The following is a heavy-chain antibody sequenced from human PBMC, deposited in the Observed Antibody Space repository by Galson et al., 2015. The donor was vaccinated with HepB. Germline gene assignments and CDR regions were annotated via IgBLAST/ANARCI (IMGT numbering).Heavy chain of an antibody. D-gene: IGHD3-10*01. CDR1: GYTFTSYG. CDR3: ARDPLTAFITMVHYYYYYDMDV. Sequence: SVKVSCKASGYTFTSYGISWVRQAPGQGLEWMGWISAYNGNTNYAQKLQGRVTMTTDTSTSTAYMELRSLRSDDTAVYYCARDPLTAFITMVHYYYYYDMDVWGQGTTVTVSS. V-gene: IGHV1-18*01. J-gene: IGHJ6*02. CDR2: ISAYNGNT.